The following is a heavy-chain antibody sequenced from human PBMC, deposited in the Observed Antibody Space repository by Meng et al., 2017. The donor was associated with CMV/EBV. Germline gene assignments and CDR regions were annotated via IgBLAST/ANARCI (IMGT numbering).Heavy chain of an antibody. Sequence: SETLSLTCTVSGGSVSSGSYYWSWIRQPPGKGLEWIGYIYYSGSTNYNPSLKSRVTISVDTSKNQFSLKLSSVTAADTAVYYCARDLGLGQPDYFDYWGQGTLVTVSS. CDR2: IYYSGST. CDR3: ARDLGLGQPDYFDY. D-gene: IGHD3/OR15-3a*01. J-gene: IGHJ4*02. CDR1: GGSVSSGSYY. V-gene: IGHV4-61*01.